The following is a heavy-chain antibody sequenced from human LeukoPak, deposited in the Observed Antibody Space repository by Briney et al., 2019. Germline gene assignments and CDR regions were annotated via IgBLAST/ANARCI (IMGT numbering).Heavy chain of an antibody. D-gene: IGHD6-19*01. Sequence: PSETLSLTCTVSSGSISNGGYYWVWIRQPPGKGLEWIGSIYYSGTSYYNPSLTGRVTISVDTSNNQFSLKLSSVTAADTAVYYCARAVMVAVAGGRFDYWGQGTLVTVSS. CDR3: ARAVMVAVAGGRFDY. V-gene: IGHV4-39*07. J-gene: IGHJ4*02. CDR2: IYYSGTS. CDR1: SGSISNGGYY.